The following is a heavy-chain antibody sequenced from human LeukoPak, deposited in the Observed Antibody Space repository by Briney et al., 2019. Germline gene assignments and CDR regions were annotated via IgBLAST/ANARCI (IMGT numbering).Heavy chain of an antibody. V-gene: IGHV3-48*01. CDR3: ARGRWYSNSWGFDY. D-gene: IGHD6-6*01. Sequence: AGGSLRLSCAASGFTFSSYSMNWVRQAPGKGLEWVSYISSSSSTIYYADSVKGRFTISRDNAKNSLYLQMNSLRAEDTAVYYCARGRWYSNSWGFDYWGQGTLVTVSS. CDR2: ISSSSSTI. J-gene: IGHJ4*02. CDR1: GFTFSSYS.